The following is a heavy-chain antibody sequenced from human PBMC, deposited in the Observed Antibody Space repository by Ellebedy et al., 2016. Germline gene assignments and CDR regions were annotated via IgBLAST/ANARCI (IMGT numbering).Heavy chain of an antibody. CDR2: IYYSGST. V-gene: IGHV4-30-4*01. CDR1: GGSISSGDYY. D-gene: IGHD2-2*02. Sequence: SETLSLXXTVSGGSISSGDYYWSWIRQPPGKGLEWIGYIYYSGSTYYNPSLKSRVTISVDTSKNQFSLKLSSVTAADTAVYYCARQSVVVVVPAAIDYWGQGTLVTVSS. CDR3: ARQSVVVVVPAAIDY. J-gene: IGHJ4*02.